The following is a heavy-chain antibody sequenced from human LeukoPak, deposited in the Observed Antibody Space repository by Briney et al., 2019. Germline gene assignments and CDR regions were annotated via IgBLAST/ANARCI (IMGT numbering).Heavy chain of an antibody. J-gene: IGHJ4*02. CDR2: ISSSSRTI. V-gene: IGHV3-48*04. CDR1: GFTFSSYS. D-gene: IGHD4-17*01. Sequence: GGSLRLSCAASGFTFSSYSMNWVRQAPGKGLEWVSYISSSSRTIYYADSVKGRFTISRDNAKNSLYLQMNSLRAEDTAVYYCARDTRDYGDYVAFDYWGQGTLVTVSS. CDR3: ARDTRDYGDYVAFDY.